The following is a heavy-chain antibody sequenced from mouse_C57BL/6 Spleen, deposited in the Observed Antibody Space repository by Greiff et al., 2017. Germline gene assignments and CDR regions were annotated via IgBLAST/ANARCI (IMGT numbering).Heavy chain of an antibody. Sequence: VQLQQSGAELVKPGASVKMSCKASGYTFTSYWITWVKQRPGQGLEWIGDIYPGSGSTNYNEKFKSKATLTVDTSYSTAYMQLSSLTSEDSAVYYFARGGGYFDVWGTGTTVTVSS. J-gene: IGHJ1*03. CDR1: GYTFTSYW. CDR2: IYPGSGST. CDR3: ARGGGYFDV. V-gene: IGHV1-55*01.